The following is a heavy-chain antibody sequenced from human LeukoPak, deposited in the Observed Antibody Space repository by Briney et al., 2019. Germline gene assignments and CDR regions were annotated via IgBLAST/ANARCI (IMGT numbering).Heavy chain of an antibody. Sequence: PSETLSLTCTVSGGSISSYYWSWIRQPPGKGLEWIGYIYYSGSTNYNPSLKSRVTISVDTSKNQFSLKLSSVTAADTAVYYCARVPGIAPGAWFDPWGQGTLVTVSS. V-gene: IGHV4-59*01. CDR2: IYYSGST. CDR3: ARVPGIAPGAWFDP. D-gene: IGHD6-13*01. J-gene: IGHJ5*02. CDR1: GGSISSYY.